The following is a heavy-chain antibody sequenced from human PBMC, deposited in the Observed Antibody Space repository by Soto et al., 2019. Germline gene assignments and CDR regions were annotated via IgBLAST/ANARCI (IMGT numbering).Heavy chain of an antibody. Sequence: EVQLLESGGGLVQPGGSLTLSCATSGFTFSSYAMVWVRQAAEKGLEWVASISNNGDTAYYADSVKGRFTISRGNSENLLYLQMNGLRADDTVLYFCAKSRVFIGAIVTLLDSWGQGTQVTVSS. J-gene: IGHJ4*02. D-gene: IGHD3-16*02. V-gene: IGHV3-23*01. CDR3: AKSRVFIGAIVTLLDS. CDR1: GFTFSSYA. CDR2: ISNNGDTA.